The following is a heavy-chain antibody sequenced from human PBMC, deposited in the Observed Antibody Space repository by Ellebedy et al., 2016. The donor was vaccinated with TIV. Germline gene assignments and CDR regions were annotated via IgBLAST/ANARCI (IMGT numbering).Heavy chain of an antibody. J-gene: IGHJ4*02. D-gene: IGHD3-9*01. CDR3: ARHAGATKDVLTGYHGPSNLDY. Sequence: MPSETLSLTCTVSGGSISSYYWSWIRQPPGKGLEWIGYIYYSGGTNYNPSLKSRVTISVDTSNNQFSLRLSSVTAADTAMYYCARHAGATKDVLTGYHGPSNLDYWGQGTLVTVSS. CDR1: GGSISSYY. CDR2: IYYSGGT. V-gene: IGHV4-59*08.